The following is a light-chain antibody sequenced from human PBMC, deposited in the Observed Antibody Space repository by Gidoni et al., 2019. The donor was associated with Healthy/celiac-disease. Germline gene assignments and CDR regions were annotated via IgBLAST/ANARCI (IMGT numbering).Light chain of an antibody. Sequence: IQMTQSPSSLSASVGDRVTITCRASQSISSYLNWYQQKPGKDPKLLIYAASSLQSGVPSRFRGSGSGNDFPLNLRSLQPEDFATYYCPQSYSTPPWTFGRGTKVEIK. J-gene: IGKJ1*01. CDR2: AAS. V-gene: IGKV1-39*01. CDR1: QSISSY. CDR3: PQSYSTPPWT.